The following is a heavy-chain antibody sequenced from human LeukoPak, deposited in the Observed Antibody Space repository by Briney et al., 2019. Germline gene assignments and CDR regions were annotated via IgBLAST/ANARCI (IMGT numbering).Heavy chain of an antibody. CDR2: ISSSSSYI. CDR1: GFTFSSYS. J-gene: IGHJ4*02. D-gene: IGHD4-11*01. V-gene: IGHV3-21*01. CDR3: ARGMTTVTTPY. Sequence: GGSLRLSCAASGFTFSSYSMNRVRQAPGKGLEWVSSISSSSSYIYYADSVKGRFTISRDNAKNSLYLQMNSLRAEDTAVYYCARGMTTVTTPYWGQGTLVTVSS.